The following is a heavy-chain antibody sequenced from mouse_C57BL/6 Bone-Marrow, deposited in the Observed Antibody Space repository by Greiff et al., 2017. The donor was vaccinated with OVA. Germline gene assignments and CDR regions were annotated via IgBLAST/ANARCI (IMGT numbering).Heavy chain of an antibody. J-gene: IGHJ4*01. CDR3: AKAYKGYDMDY. V-gene: IGHV1-50*01. CDR2: IDPSDSYS. D-gene: IGHD1-3*01. CDR1: GYTFTSYW. Sequence: QVQLQQPGAELVKPGASVKLSCKASGYTFTSYWMQWVKQRPGQGLEWIGEIDPSDSYSNYNQKLKGKATLTVDTSSSTAYMQLSSLTSEDAAVYDCAKAYKGYDMDYWGQGTTVTVSS.